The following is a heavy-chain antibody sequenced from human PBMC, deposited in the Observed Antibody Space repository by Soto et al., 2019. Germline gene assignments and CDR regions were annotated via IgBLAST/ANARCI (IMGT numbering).Heavy chain of an antibody. D-gene: IGHD6-19*01. J-gene: IGHJ4*02. CDR3: ARGKWLFQVEFDY. Sequence: SETLSLTCTVSGGSISSYYWSWIRQPPGKGLEWIGYIYYSGSTNYNPSLKSRVTISVDTSKNQFSLKLSSVTAADTAVYYCARGKWLFQVEFDYWGQGTLVTVSS. V-gene: IGHV4-59*01. CDR1: GGSISSYY. CDR2: IYYSGST.